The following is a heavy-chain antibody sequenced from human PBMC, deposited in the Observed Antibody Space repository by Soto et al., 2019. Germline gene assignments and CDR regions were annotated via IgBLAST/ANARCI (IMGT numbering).Heavy chain of an antibody. CDR1: VDWVNRVL. V-gene: IGHV5-51*07. CDR2: IYPGDSDT. Sequence: LQNSCKSYVDWVNRVLLGALHQMTGKGLEWMGIIYPGDSDTRYSPSFQGQVTISADKSISTAYLQWSSLKASDTAMYYCSRHQLEYSSSAWFAPWGQGTLVHVSS. J-gene: IGHJ5*02. CDR3: SRHQLEYSSSAWFAP. D-gene: IGHD6-6*01.